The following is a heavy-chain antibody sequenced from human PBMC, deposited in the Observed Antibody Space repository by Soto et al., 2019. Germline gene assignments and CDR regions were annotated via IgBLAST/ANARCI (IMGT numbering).Heavy chain of an antibody. CDR3: ARVAYSSSPGYYFDGMDV. J-gene: IGHJ6*02. D-gene: IGHD6-6*01. Sequence: QVQLQDSAAGLVKPSQTLSLTCTVPGGSGSSRDYYLSWIRQHSAKAPERIGHIYNSGSTYYNPCLKIRVTMSVDTSTNQCAVYLNSVTVADTGVYYCARVAYSSSPGYYFDGMDVWGQGTTVTGSS. CDR1: GGSGSSRDYY. CDR2: IYNSGST. V-gene: IGHV4-31*03.